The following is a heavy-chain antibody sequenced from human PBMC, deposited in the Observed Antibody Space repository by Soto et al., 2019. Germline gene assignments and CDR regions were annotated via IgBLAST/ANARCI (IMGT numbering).Heavy chain of an antibody. D-gene: IGHD3-22*01. CDR3: ARDRLRGYDSSGFYS. CDR1: GGTFSSYA. J-gene: IGHJ4*02. Sequence: GASVKVSFKASGGTFSSYAINWVRQAPGQGLEWMGWINPSDGNRNFAQKFEDRVTMTTATSTNTVFLELRSLKSDDTAIYYCARDRLRGYDSSGFYSWGQGTMVTVSS. CDR2: INPSDGNR. V-gene: IGHV1-18*01.